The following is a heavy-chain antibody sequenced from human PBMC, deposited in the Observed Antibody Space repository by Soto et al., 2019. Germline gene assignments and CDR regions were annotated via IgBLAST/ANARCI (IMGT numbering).Heavy chain of an antibody. CDR1: GYTFTGYY. CDR3: ARRHYSNYYYGMDV. D-gene: IGHD3-10*01. J-gene: IGHJ6*02. CDR2: INPNSGGT. V-gene: IGHV1-2*04. Sequence: RASVKVSCKASGYTFTGYYMHWVRQAPGQGLEWMGWINPNSGGTNYAQKFQGWVTMTRDTSISTAYMELSRLRSDDTAVYYCARRHYSNYYYGMDVWGQGTTVTVSS.